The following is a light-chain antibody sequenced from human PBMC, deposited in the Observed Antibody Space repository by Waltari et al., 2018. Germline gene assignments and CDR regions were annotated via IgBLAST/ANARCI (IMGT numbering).Light chain of an antibody. CDR2: EVS. Sequence: QSALTQPASVSGSPGQSITIPCTGTSSDVGHYDSVSWNQQHPGKAPKLIIYEVSNRPSGVSNRFSGSKSGNPASLTISGLQAEDEADYYCSSYTTSSTWVFGGGTKLTVL. CDR1: SSDVGHYDS. CDR3: SSYTTSSTWV. J-gene: IGLJ3*02. V-gene: IGLV2-14*03.